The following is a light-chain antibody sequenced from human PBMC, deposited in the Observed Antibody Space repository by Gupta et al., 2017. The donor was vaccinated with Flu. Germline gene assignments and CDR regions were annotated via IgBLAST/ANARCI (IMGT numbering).Light chain of an antibody. V-gene: IGLV8-61*02. CDR2: SKN. Sequence: QPVVTQEPSFSVSPGGTVTLTCGLSSGSVSTSYYPSWYQQTPGQAPRTLIYSKNTRSAGVPDCFSGSMRGNKAALTITGAQADEESDYYCCCKWGGAPRVFGGGTKLTVL. CDR3: CCKWGGAPRV. CDR1: SGSVSTSYY. J-gene: IGLJ3*02.